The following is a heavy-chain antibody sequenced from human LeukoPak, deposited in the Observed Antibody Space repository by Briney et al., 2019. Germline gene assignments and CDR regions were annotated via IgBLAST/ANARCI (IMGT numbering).Heavy chain of an antibody. D-gene: IGHD3-10*01. V-gene: IGHV3-30*02. Sequence: GGSLRLSCAPSGFTFRNYGMHWVRLVPGKGLEWVAFIRYDGSIKYYVDSVKGRFTVSRDNSKNTLYLQMNSLRAEDTAVYYCAKDVNVGGDYFDYWGQGTLVTVSS. CDR1: GFTFRNYG. CDR2: IRYDGSIK. J-gene: IGHJ4*02. CDR3: AKDVNVGGDYFDY.